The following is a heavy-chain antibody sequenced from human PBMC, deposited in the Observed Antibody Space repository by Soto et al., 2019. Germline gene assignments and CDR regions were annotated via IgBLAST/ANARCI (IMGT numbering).Heavy chain of an antibody. Sequence: SETLSLTCAVSGGSISSDYWWTCVRQPPGKGLEWIAEMYHSGSTNYNPSLKSRVAISVDKSKNQISPKLSSVTAADTAVYYCARVLSSGWSRFDYWGQGTLVTVSS. CDR2: MYHSGST. V-gene: IGHV4-4*02. CDR3: ARVLSSGWSRFDY. D-gene: IGHD6-19*01. J-gene: IGHJ4*02. CDR1: GGSISSDYW.